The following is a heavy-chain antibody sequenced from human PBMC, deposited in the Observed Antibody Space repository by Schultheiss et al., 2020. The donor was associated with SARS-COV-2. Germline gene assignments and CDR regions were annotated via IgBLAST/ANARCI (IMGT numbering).Heavy chain of an antibody. CDR1: GGSFSGYY. CDR2: IYYSGST. Sequence: SETLSLTCAVYGGSFSGYYWSWIRQPPGKGLEWIGSIYYSGSTNYNPSLKSRVIITVDTSKNQFSLKLSSVTAADTAVYYCARLESHYFDYWGQGTLVTVSS. V-gene: IGHV4-34*01. CDR3: ARLESHYFDY. J-gene: IGHJ4*02. D-gene: IGHD3-3*01.